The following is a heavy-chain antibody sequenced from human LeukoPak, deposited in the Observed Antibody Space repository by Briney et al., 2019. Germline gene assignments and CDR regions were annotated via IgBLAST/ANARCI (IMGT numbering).Heavy chain of an antibody. CDR3: TSLHQQQLWVAFDI. Sequence: GGSLKLSCAASGFTFSGSAMHWVRQAYGKGLEWVGRIRSKANSYATAYAASVKGRFTISRDDSKNTAYLQMNSLKTEDTAVYYCTSLHQQQLWVAFDIWGQGTMVTVSS. J-gene: IGHJ3*02. CDR1: GFTFSGSA. V-gene: IGHV3-73*01. CDR2: IRSKANSYAT. D-gene: IGHD6-13*01.